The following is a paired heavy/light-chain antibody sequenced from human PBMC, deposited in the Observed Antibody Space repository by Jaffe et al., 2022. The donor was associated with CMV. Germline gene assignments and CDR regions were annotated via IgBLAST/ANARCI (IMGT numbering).Light chain of an antibody. CDR1: QSVRTN. J-gene: IGKJ4*01. CDR3: QHYDNWPFT. Sequence: EIVMTQSPGTLSLSPGESATLSCRASQSVRTNYLGWYQQKPGQAPRLLIHGTSRATGVPARFSGSGSGTEFTLTISTLQSEDFAVYYCQHYDNWPFTFGGGTKVEIK. CDR2: GTS. V-gene: IGKV3-15*01.
Heavy chain of an antibody. CDR2: IYPGDSDT. CDR1: GYRFTNYW. CDR3: ARSFVPDTAAAFDY. D-gene: IGHD2-2*01. V-gene: IGHV5-51*01. Sequence: EVQLVQSGAEVKKPGESLKISCQASGYRFTNYWIGWVRQMPGKGLEWMGIIYPGDSDTRYSPSFQGQVTISADKSISTAYLQWNSLKASDTAIFYCARSFVPDTAAAFDYWGQGTLVTVSS. J-gene: IGHJ4*02.